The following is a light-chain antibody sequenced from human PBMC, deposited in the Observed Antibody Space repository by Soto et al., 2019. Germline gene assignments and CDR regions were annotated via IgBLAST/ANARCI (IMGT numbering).Light chain of an antibody. CDR3: CSYTSSITYV. CDR2: EVS. Sequence: QSDLNQPASVSGSPGQSITISCTGTSSDVGGYNYVSWYQQHPGKAPKLMIYEVSYRPSGVSDRFSGSKSGNTASLTISGLQAEDEADYYCCSYTSSITYVFGTGTEVTVL. V-gene: IGLV2-14*01. J-gene: IGLJ1*01. CDR1: SSDVGGYNY.